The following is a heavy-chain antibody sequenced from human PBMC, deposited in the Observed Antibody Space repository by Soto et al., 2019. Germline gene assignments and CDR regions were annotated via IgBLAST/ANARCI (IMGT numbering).Heavy chain of an antibody. V-gene: IGHV4-4*07. CDR2: IYATGTT. J-gene: IGHJ5*02. CDR1: GASISCFY. D-gene: IGHD1-1*01. CDR3: VRDGTKTLRDWFDP. Sequence: SETLSLTWIVSGASISCFYWSWIRKSAGKGLEWIGRIYATGTTDYNPSLKSRVMMSVDTSKKQFSLKLRSVTAADTAVYYCVRDGTKTLRDWFDPWGQGISVTVSS.